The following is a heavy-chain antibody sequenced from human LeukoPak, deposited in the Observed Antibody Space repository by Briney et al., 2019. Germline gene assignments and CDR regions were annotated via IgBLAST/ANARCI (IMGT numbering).Heavy chain of an antibody. CDR1: GGSISSYY. CDR3: ARQGVVPTLFDY. Sequence: SETLSLTCTVSGGSISSYYWSWIRQPPGKGLEWIGYIYYSGSTNYNPSLKSRVTISVDTSKNQFSLKLSSVTAADTAVYYCARQGVVPTLFDYWGQGTLVTVSS. D-gene: IGHD2-2*01. CDR2: IYYSGST. V-gene: IGHV4-59*08. J-gene: IGHJ4*02.